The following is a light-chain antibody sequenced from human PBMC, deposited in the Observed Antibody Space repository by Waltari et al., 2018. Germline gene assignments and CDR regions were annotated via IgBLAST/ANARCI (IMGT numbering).Light chain of an antibody. V-gene: IGKV4-1*01. J-gene: IGKJ2*01. CDR1: QSVLYSPNNQNY. CDR2: WAS. CDR3: QQYYSLPYT. Sequence: DIVMTQSPDSLAVSLGERATINCKSRQSVLYSPNNQNYLTWFQQKPGQPPKLLIYWASTRESGVPDRFSGSGSGTDFTLTISRMQAEDVAVYYCQQYYSLPYTFGQGTKLEIK.